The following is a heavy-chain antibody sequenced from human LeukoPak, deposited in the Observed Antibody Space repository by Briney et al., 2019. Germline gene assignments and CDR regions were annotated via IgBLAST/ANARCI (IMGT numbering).Heavy chain of an antibody. D-gene: IGHD4-23*01. J-gene: IGHJ5*02. CDR3: ARDYGGNLPYYNWCDP. CDR2: AYNSGRT. CDR1: IVCIRTFY. Sequence: SVTLSRNCTLSIVCIRTFYWLWLPQPAGKELEGIGRAYNSGRTNDNPSLESRVTMSVDTSRNLFSLELCSMTAADTPLYYCARDYGGNLPYYNWCDPWGQGTLVTVSS. V-gene: IGHV4-4*07.